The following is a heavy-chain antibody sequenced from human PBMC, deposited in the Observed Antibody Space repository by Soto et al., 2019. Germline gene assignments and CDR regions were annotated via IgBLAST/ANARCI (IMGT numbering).Heavy chain of an antibody. V-gene: IGHV5-51*01. Sequence: PGEFLKISCKGSGYSFTSFWIGWVRQMPGKGLEWMGIIYPDDSDTRYSPSFQGQVTISADKSISTAYLQWSSLKASDTAMYFCARQGIGAAYYFDYWGQGALVTVSS. CDR2: IYPDDSDT. D-gene: IGHD6-13*01. CDR1: GYSFTSFW. CDR3: ARQGIGAAYYFDY. J-gene: IGHJ4*02.